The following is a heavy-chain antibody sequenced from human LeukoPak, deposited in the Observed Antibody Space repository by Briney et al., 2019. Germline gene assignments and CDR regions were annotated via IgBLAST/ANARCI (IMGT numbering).Heavy chain of an antibody. Sequence: GGSLRLSCAASGFTFDDYGMTWVRQTPGKGLEWVSTINWNGGSTAYADSVKGRFTISRDNAKTSLYLQMNSLRAEDAAVYYCARGITMANWGQGTLVTVSS. V-gene: IGHV3-20*04. J-gene: IGHJ4*02. CDR3: ARGITMAN. CDR1: GFTFDDYG. CDR2: INWNGGST. D-gene: IGHD3-10*01.